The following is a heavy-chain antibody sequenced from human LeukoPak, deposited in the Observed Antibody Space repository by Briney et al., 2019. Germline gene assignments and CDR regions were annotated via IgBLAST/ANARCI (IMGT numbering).Heavy chain of an antibody. CDR1: GYTFTGYY. CDR2: VDPEDGET. Sequence: ASVKVSCKASGYTFTGYYMHWVRQAPGQGLEWMGLVDPEDGETIYAEKFQGRVTITADTSTDTAYMELSSLRSEDTAVYYCAGGTITFGGVIGRWGQGTLVTVSS. D-gene: IGHD3-16*02. V-gene: IGHV1-69-2*01. CDR3: AGGTITFGGVIGR. J-gene: IGHJ4*02.